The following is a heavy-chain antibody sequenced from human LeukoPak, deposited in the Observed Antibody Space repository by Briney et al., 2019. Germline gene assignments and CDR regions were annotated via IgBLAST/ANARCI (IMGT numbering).Heavy chain of an antibody. D-gene: IGHD5-12*01. CDR2: INPNSGGT. Sequence: GASVKVSCKASGYTFTGYYMHWVRQAAGQGLEWMGWINPNSGGTNYAQKFQGRVTMTRDTSISTAYMELSRLRSDDTAVYYCARDKGGYSGYDFDYWGQGTLVTVSS. CDR1: GYTFTGYY. J-gene: IGHJ4*02. V-gene: IGHV1-2*02. CDR3: ARDKGGYSGYDFDY.